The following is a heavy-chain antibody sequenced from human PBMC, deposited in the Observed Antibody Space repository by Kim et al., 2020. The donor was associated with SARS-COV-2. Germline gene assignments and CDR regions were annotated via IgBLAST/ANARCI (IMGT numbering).Heavy chain of an antibody. Sequence: QSFPGRVTMTRDTSISTAYMGLSRLRSDDTAVYYCARDSYYGSGSWFDPWGQGTLVTVSS. D-gene: IGHD3-10*01. CDR3: ARDSYYGSGSWFDP. J-gene: IGHJ5*02. V-gene: IGHV1-2*02.